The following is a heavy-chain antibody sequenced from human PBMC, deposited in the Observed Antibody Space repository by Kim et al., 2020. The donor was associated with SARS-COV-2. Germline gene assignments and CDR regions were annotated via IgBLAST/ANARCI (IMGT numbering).Heavy chain of an antibody. Sequence: SETLSLTCTVSGGSISSGSYYWSWIRQPSGKGLEWIGRIYTSGSTNYNPSLKSRVTISVDTYKNQCSLKLSSVTAADTAVYYCARDRGAAAGIWDAFDIWGQGTMVTVSS. J-gene: IGHJ3*02. CDR3: ARDRGAAAGIWDAFDI. CDR2: IYTSGST. V-gene: IGHV4-61*02. CDR1: GGSISSGSYY. D-gene: IGHD6-13*01.